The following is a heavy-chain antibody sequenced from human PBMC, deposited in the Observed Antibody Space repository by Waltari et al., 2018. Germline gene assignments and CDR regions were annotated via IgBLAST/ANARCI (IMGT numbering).Heavy chain of an antibody. V-gene: IGHV3-48*03. CDR3: ARVPRGSSGWPFDY. Sequence: EVQLVESGGGLVQPGGSLRLSCAASGFTFSSYEMNWVRQAPGKGLEWVSYISSSGSTIYYADSGKGRFTISRDNAKNSLYLQMNSLRAEDTAVYYCARVPRGSSGWPFDYWGQGTLVTVSS. CDR2: ISSSGSTI. CDR1: GFTFSSYE. D-gene: IGHD6-19*01. J-gene: IGHJ4*02.